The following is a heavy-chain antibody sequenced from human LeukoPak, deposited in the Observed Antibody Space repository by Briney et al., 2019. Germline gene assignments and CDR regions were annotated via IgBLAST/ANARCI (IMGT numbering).Heavy chain of an antibody. V-gene: IGHV4-59*08. D-gene: IGHD4-17*01. J-gene: IGHJ4*02. CDR3: ARHAPMTTYDY. Sequence: PSETLSLTCSISGGSITNYYWSWIRQPPGKGPEWIGYISYSGSTDYSPSLKSRVTMSVDTSKNQFSLKLSSVTAADKAVYYCARHAPMTTYDYWGQGTLVTVSS. CDR2: ISYSGST. CDR1: GGSITNYY.